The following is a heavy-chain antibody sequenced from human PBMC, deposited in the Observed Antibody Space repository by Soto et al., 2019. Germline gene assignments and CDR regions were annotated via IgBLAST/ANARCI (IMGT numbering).Heavy chain of an antibody. J-gene: IGHJ4*02. Sequence: ASVKVSCKASGYTFTRFYMHWVRQAPGQGLEWMGIINPSGGSTSYAQKFQGRVTMTRDTSTSTVYMELSSLRSEDMAVYYCARDFVVVPSAWYYFDYWGQGTLVTVS. CDR2: INPSGGST. V-gene: IGHV1-46*03. CDR3: ARDFVVVPSAWYYFDY. D-gene: IGHD2-2*01. CDR1: GYTFTRFY.